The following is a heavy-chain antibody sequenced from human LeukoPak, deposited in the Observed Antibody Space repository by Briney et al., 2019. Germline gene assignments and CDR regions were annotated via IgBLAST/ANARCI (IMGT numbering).Heavy chain of an antibody. CDR3: AREYRRYRGTYYDY. Sequence: ASVKVSCKASGYTFTGHFVHWVRQAPGQGLEWMGWSNPNSGGTNYAQKFQGRVTMTRDTSISTAYMELSRVRSDDTAVYYCAREYRRYRGTYYDYWGQGTLVTVSS. CDR1: GYTFTGHF. V-gene: IGHV1-2*02. CDR2: SNPNSGGT. J-gene: IGHJ4*02. D-gene: IGHD1-26*01.